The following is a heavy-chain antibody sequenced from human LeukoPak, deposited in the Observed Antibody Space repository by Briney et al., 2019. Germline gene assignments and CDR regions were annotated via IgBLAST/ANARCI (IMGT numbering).Heavy chain of an antibody. D-gene: IGHD3-22*01. J-gene: IGHJ4*02. CDR3: AGVAYIFDSSGYYHGGDFDY. Sequence: ASVKVSCKASGGTFSSYAISWVRQAPGQGLEWMGGIIPNSGVTNYAQKFQGRVTMTRDTSISTAYMELSRLDSDDTAVYYCAGVAYIFDSSGYYHGGDFDYWGQGALVTVSS. V-gene: IGHV1-2*02. CDR2: IIPNSGVT. CDR1: GGTFSSYA.